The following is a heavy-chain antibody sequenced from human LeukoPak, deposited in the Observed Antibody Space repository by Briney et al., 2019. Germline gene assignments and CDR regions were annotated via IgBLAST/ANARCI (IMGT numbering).Heavy chain of an antibody. V-gene: IGHV3-23*01. Sequence: GGSLRLSCAASGFTFSSYAMSWVRQAPGKGLEWVSAISGSGGSTYYADSVKGRFTISRDNSKNTLYLQMNSLRAEDTAVYYCTRGKGDQGWYWGQGTLVTVSS. CDR3: TRGKGDQGWY. CDR1: GFTFSSYA. CDR2: ISGSGGST. J-gene: IGHJ4*02. D-gene: IGHD2-15*01.